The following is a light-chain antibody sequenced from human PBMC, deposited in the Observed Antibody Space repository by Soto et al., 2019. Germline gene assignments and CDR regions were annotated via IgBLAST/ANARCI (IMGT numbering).Light chain of an antibody. V-gene: IGKV3-15*01. CDR1: QSVNNN. CDR2: GAS. J-gene: IGKJ1*01. Sequence: ETLMTQSPATLSVSPGERATLSCRASQSVNNNLSWYQQKLGHAPRVLIYGASTRATGIPARFTGSGSGTEFILTITSLQSEDSAVYYCQEYNTWPWTFGQRTKVDIK. CDR3: QEYNTWPWT.